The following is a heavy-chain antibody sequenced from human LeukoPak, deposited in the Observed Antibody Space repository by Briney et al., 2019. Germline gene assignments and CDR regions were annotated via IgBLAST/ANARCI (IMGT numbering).Heavy chain of an antibody. CDR2: IIPIFGTA. D-gene: IGHD3-10*01. CDR1: GGTFSSYA. CDR3: ARGYYYGSGSYYKGSYYYYGMDV. J-gene: IGHJ6*02. Sequence: SVKVSCKASGGTFSSYAISWVRQAPGQGLEWMGGIIPIFGTANYAQKFQGRVTITADESTSTAYMELSSLRSEDTAVYYCARGYYYGSGSYYKGSYYYYGMDVWGQGTTVTVSS. V-gene: IGHV1-69*13.